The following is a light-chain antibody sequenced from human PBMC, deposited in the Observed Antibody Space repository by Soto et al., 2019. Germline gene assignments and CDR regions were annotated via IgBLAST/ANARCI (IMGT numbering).Light chain of an antibody. CDR1: QSVSSY. CDR3: QQYNNWSRT. V-gene: IGKV3-15*01. J-gene: IGKJ1*01. Sequence: EIGLTQCPSAVSVSPEERATLSCRASQSVSSYLAWYQQKPGQAPRLLIYGASTRAPGIPARFSGSGSGTEFTLTISSLQSEDFAVYYCQQYNNWSRTFGQGTKVDIK. CDR2: GAS.